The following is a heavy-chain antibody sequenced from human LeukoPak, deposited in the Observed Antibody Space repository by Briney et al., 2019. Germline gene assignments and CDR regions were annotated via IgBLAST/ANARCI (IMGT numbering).Heavy chain of an antibody. V-gene: IGHV3-33*06. J-gene: IGHJ3*02. D-gene: IGHD1-26*01. Sequence: GGSLRLSCAASGFTFSSYGMHWVRQAPGKGLEWVAVIWYDGSNKYYADSVKGRFTISRDNSKNTLYLQMNSLRAEDTAVYYCAKARRPIVGATYAFDIWGQGTMVTVSS. CDR2: IWYDGSNK. CDR1: GFTFSSYG. CDR3: AKARRPIVGATYAFDI.